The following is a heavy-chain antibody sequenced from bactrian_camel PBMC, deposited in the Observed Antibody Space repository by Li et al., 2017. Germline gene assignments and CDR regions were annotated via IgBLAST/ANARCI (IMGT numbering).Heavy chain of an antibody. J-gene: IGHJ6*01. V-gene: IGHV3S45*01. Sequence: HVQLVESGGGSVQAGGSLRLSCKVSGHSRGSNCVGWYRLPPGRAPAEREGIAAIRRDGGETWYAASVKGRFTISRDNAKKTVYLQMNNLKPEDTGIYYCGARTSWVFDWEDHRSFSYWGQGTQVTVS. D-gene: IGHD6*01. CDR1: GHSRGSNC. CDR3: GARTSWVFDWEDHRSFSY. CDR2: IRRDGGET.